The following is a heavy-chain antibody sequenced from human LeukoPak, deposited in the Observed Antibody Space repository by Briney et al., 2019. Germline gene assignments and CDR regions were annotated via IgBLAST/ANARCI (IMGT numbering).Heavy chain of an antibody. Sequence: PGGSLRLSCVASGFNFSDYYMSWIRLTPGKGLEWVSYISSRSITIYYVDPVKGRFTISRDDAKNSLSLQMNNLRAEDTAVYNCARGGDASIWGQGTMVTVSS. CDR2: ISSRSITI. V-gene: IGHV3-11*04. J-gene: IGHJ3*02. CDR1: GFNFSDYY. CDR3: ARGGDASI. D-gene: IGHD3-16*01.